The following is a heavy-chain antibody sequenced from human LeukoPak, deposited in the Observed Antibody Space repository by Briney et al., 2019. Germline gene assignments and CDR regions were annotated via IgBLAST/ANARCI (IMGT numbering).Heavy chain of an antibody. J-gene: IGHJ4*02. Sequence: GGSLRLSCAASGFTFSNYGMHWVRQAPGKGLEWVTFIRYDGNIKYYADSVKGRFTISRDNSKNTLYLQMNSLRAEDTAVYYCARDLIAEDHYWGQGTLVTVSS. V-gene: IGHV3-30*02. CDR3: ARDLIAEDHY. CDR1: GFTFSNYG. D-gene: IGHD6-13*01. CDR2: IRYDGNIK.